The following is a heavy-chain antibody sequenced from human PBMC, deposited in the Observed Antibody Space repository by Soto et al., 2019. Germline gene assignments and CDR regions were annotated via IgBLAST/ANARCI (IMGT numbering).Heavy chain of an antibody. V-gene: IGHV1-69*04. CDR2: IIPILGIA. D-gene: IGHD5-12*01. CDR3: ARDGYDNYYYYGMDV. J-gene: IGHJ6*02. Sequence: ASVKVSCKASGYTFSNYGITWVRQAPGQGLEWIGRIIPILGIANYAQKFQGRVTITADKSTSTAYMELSSLRSEDTAVYYCARDGYDNYYYYGMDVWGQGTTVTVSS. CDR1: GYTFSNYG.